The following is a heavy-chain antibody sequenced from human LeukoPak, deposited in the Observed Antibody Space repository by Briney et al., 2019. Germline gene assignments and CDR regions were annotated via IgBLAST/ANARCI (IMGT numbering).Heavy chain of an antibody. D-gene: IGHD2-2*01. J-gene: IGHJ3*02. V-gene: IGHV3-30-3*01. CDR3: ASCLEYCSTTSLGNDAFDI. CDR1: GFTFSNYA. CDR2: ISYDGSDK. Sequence: PGGSLRLSCAASGFTFSNYAMHWVRQAPGKGLECLAVISYDGSDKYYADSVKGRFTISRDNSKNTLYLQMNSLRPEDTAVYYCASCLEYCSTTSLGNDAFDIWGQGTLVTVSS.